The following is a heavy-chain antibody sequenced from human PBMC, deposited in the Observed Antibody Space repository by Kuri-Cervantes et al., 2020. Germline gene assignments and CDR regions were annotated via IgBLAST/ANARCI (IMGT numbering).Heavy chain of an antibody. D-gene: IGHD6-13*01. V-gene: IGHV1-69*02. J-gene: IGHJ4*02. Sequence: SVKVSCKASGGTFSSYTISWVRQAPGQGLERMGRIIPILGIANYAQRFQGRVTITADKSTSTAYMELSSLRSEDTAVYYCARGYFSSWEGQFDYWGQGTLVTVSS. CDR2: IIPILGIA. CDR3: ARGYFSSWEGQFDY. CDR1: GGTFSSYT.